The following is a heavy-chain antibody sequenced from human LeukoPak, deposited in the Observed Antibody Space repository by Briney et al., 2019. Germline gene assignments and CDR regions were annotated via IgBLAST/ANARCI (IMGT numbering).Heavy chain of an antibody. Sequence: PGGSLRLSCAASGFTFSSFAMSWVRQAPGKGLEWVSTIMNDDVSTYYADSVKRRFTISRDNSKSTLYLQVNSLRAEDTAVYYCAKFRGGTYYHYCMDVWGKGTTVAVSS. CDR2: IMNDDVST. CDR1: GFTFSSFA. J-gene: IGHJ6*03. D-gene: IGHD1-1*01. V-gene: IGHV3-23*01. CDR3: AKFRGGTYYHYCMDV.